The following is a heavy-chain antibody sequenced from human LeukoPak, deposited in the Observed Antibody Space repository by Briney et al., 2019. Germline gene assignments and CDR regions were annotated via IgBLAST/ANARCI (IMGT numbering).Heavy chain of an antibody. Sequence: PGGSLRLSCAVSGITLSNYGMSWVRQAPGKGLEWVAGISDSGGSTKYADSVKGRFTISRGNPKNTLSLQMSSLRAEDTAVYFCAKRGVVIRVFLVGFHKEAYYFDSWGQGALVTVSS. CDR3: AKRGVVIRVFLVGFHKEAYYFDS. D-gene: IGHD3-10*01. CDR2: ISDSGGST. CDR1: GITLSNYG. V-gene: IGHV3-23*01. J-gene: IGHJ4*02.